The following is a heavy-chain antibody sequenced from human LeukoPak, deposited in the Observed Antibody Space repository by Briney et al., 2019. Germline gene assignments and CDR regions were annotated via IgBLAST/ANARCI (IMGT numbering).Heavy chain of an antibody. CDR2: INPSGGST. Sequence: GASVKVSCKASGYTFTSYYMHWVRQAPGQGLEWMGIINPSGGSTSYAQKFQGRVTMTRDTSTSTVYMELSSLRSEDTAVYYCAREGVPPPYSSSWYPFYYYYGMDVWGQGTTVTVSS. J-gene: IGHJ6*02. V-gene: IGHV1-46*01. CDR3: AREGVPPPYSSSWYPFYYYYGMDV. CDR1: GYTFTSYY. D-gene: IGHD6-13*01.